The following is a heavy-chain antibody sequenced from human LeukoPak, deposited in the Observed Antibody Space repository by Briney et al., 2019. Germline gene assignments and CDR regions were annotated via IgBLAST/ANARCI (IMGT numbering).Heavy chain of an antibody. Sequence: SETLSLTCAVSGGSISSYYWSWIRQPPGKGLVFIGYIYFSWSTNYNPSLKSRVTISVDTSKNQFSLNLSSVTAADTAEYYSARHRSGGRAFDIWGQGTLVTVSS. J-gene: IGHJ3*02. CDR3: ARHRSGGRAFDI. D-gene: IGHD1-26*01. V-gene: IGHV4-59*08. CDR1: GGSISSYY. CDR2: IYFSWST.